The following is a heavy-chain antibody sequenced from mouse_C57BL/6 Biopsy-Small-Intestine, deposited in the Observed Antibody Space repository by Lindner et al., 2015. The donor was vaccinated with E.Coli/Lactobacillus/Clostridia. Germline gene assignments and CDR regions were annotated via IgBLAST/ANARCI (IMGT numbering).Heavy chain of an antibody. CDR2: IHPNVYTT. D-gene: IGHD2-3*01. CDR1: GYTFTSYF. J-gene: IGHJ2*01. Sequence: SVKVSCKASGYTFTSYFLHWMRQAPGQGLEWLGVIHPNVYTTDYAQKFQGRVTMTWGTSTSTVYMELSSLRSEDTAVYYCAREMASTYYFDYWGQGTLVTVSS. V-gene: IGHV1-59*01. CDR3: AREMASTYYFDY.